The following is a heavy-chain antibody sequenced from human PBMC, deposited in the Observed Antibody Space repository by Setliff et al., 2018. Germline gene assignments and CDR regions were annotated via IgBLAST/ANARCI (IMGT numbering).Heavy chain of an antibody. D-gene: IGHD3-9*01. V-gene: IGHV1-69*13. CDR3: ARGTANMYDILTGYGAFDI. CDR1: GGTFSSYA. J-gene: IGHJ3*02. Sequence: SEKVSCKASGGTFSSYAISWVRQAPGQGLEWMGGIIPIFGTANYAQKFQGRVTITADESTSTAYMELSSLRSEDTAVYYCARGTANMYDILTGYGAFDIWGQGTMVTVSS. CDR2: IIPIFGTA.